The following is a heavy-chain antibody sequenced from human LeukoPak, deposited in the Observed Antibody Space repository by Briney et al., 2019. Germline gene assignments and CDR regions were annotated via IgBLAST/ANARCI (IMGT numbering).Heavy chain of an antibody. V-gene: IGHV1-18*01. Sequence: ASVKVSCKASGYTFTSYGISWVRQAPGQGLEWMGWISAYNGNTNYAQKLQGRVTMTTDTSTSTAYMELRSLRSDDTAVYYCARETPYSSSWQRFDYWGQGTLVTVSS. CDR3: ARETPYSSSWQRFDY. CDR2: ISAYNGNT. D-gene: IGHD6-13*01. CDR1: GYTFTSYG. J-gene: IGHJ4*02.